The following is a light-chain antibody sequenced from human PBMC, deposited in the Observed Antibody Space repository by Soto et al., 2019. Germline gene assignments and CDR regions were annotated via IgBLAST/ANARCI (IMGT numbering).Light chain of an antibody. Sequence: QSVLTQPPSVSGAPGQTITISCTGSSSNIGAGYDVHWYQQLPGRAPKLLIYGNNNRPSGVPDRFSGSKSGTSVSLAITGLRGEDEADYHCQSYDRSLSSPIFGGGTKLTVL. V-gene: IGLV1-40*01. CDR3: QSYDRSLSSPI. CDR1: SSNIGAGYD. CDR2: GNN. J-gene: IGLJ2*01.